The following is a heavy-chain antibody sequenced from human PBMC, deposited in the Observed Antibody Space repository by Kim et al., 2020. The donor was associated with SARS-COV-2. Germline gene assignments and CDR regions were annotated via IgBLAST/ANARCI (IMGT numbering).Heavy chain of an antibody. J-gene: IGHJ6*02. D-gene: IGHD2-21*01. Sequence: GGSLRLSCAASEFTFSSYTIHWVRQAPGKGLEYVSSITGNGDYRYYADSVRGRFTISRDNSKNTLYLQMGSLRVEDMAVYYCAREKVGILWRGPLDVWGQGTTVTVSS. CDR1: EFTFSSYT. CDR2: ITGNGDYR. V-gene: IGHV3-64*02. CDR3: AREKVGILWRGPLDV.